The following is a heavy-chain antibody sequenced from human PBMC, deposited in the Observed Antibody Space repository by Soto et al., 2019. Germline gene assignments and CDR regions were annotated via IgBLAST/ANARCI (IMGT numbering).Heavy chain of an antibody. J-gene: IGHJ6*02. V-gene: IGHV3-30-3*01. Sequence: QVQLVESGGGVVQPGRSLRLSCAASGFTFSTYAMHRVRQAPGKGLAWVAVISYDGTNKYYADSVRGRFTISRDNSKNTLFLQMNSLRAEDTAVYYCAKDGGGYNYGYVMLDKYYYGMDVWCQGTTVSVSS. CDR1: GFTFSTYA. CDR2: ISYDGTNK. D-gene: IGHD5-18*01. CDR3: AKDGGGYNYGYVMLDKYYYGMDV.